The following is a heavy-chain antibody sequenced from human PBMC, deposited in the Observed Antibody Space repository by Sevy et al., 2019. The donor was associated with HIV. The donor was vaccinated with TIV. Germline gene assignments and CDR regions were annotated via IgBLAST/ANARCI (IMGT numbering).Heavy chain of an antibody. CDR1: GGSIATFGSF. CDR3: ARIYDH. V-gene: IGHV4-39*01. CDR2: ISYRGAT. Sequence: SETLSLTCSVSGGSIATFGSFWGWIRQPPGKGLEWLGDISYRGATNYNPSLKSRATISVDTSKSQLSLKLTSLTPADTAVYYCARIYDHWGQGVLVTVSS. J-gene: IGHJ5*02.